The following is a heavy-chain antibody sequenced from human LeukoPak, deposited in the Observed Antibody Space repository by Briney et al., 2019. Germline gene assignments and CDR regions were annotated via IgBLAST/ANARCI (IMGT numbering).Heavy chain of an antibody. J-gene: IGHJ5*02. Sequence: KSSQTLSLTCAVSGGSISSGGYSWSWIRQPPGKGLEWIGYIYHSGSTYYNPPLKSRVTISVDRSKNQFSLKLSSVTAADTAVYYCARGYYYGSGSYYNVGWFDPWGQGTLVTVSS. V-gene: IGHV4-30-2*01. CDR3: ARGYYYGSGSYYNVGWFDP. CDR1: GGSISSGGYS. D-gene: IGHD3-10*01. CDR2: IYHSGST.